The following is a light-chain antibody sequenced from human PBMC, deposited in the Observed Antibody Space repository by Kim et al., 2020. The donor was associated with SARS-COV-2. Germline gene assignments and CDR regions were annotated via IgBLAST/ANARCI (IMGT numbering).Light chain of an antibody. CDR3: QQYDVSPHT. V-gene: IGKV3-20*01. CDR2: GVS. Sequence: LSPGETATLSCRASKSVSGKYLAWYQHNTGQAPRLLIYGVSSRATGIPDRFSGSGSGTGFTLTISRLEPEDFAVYYCQQYDVSPHTFGQGTKLEI. J-gene: IGKJ2*01. CDR1: KSVSGKY.